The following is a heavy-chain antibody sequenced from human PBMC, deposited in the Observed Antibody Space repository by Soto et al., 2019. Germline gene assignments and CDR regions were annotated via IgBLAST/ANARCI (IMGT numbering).Heavy chain of an antibody. CDR3: AKSRYSDSSGDFYDY. Sequence: GGSLRLSCAASAFTFNNYAMSWVRQAPGKGLEWVSGIGGSGRTTYYADSVKGRFTISRDNSNNTLFLQMNSLRAEDTAVYYCAKSRYSDSSGDFYDYWGQGTLVTVPQ. J-gene: IGHJ4*02. CDR1: AFTFNNYA. D-gene: IGHD3-22*01. CDR2: IGGSGRTT. V-gene: IGHV3-23*01.